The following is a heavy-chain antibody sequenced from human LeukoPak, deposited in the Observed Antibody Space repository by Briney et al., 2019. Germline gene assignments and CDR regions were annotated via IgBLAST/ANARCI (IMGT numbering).Heavy chain of an antibody. CDR2: INPSGGST. CDR3: ARDPIAVGDYYYMDV. CDR1: GYTFTSYY. V-gene: IGHV1-46*01. J-gene: IGHJ6*03. Sequence: GASVKVSCKASGYTFTSYYMHWVRQAPGQGLEWMGIINPSGGSTSYAQKFQGRVTMTRDTSTSTVYMELSSLRSEDTAVYYCARDPIAVGDYYYMDVWGKGTTVTISS. D-gene: IGHD6-19*01.